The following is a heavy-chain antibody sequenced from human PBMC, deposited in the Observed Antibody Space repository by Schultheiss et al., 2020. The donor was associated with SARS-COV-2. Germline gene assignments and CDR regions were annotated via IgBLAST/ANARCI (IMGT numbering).Heavy chain of an antibody. CDR1: GGSISSSNW. CDR2: IYHSGST. J-gene: IGHJ4*02. CDR3: ATAVAGYYYFDY. Sequence: SETLSLTCAVSGGSISSSNWWSWVRQPPGKGLEWIGEIYHSGSTNYNPSLKSRVTISVDKSKNQFSLKLSSVTAADTAVYYCATAVAGYYYFDYWGQGTLVTVSS. V-gene: IGHV4-4*02. D-gene: IGHD6-19*01.